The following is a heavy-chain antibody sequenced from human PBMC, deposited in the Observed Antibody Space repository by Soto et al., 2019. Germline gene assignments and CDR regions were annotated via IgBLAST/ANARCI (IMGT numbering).Heavy chain of an antibody. Sequence: VQLLESGGGLVQPGGSLRLSCEASGFAFSTYPMTWVRQAPGKGLEWVSTISGTDTSTYYADSVKGRFTISRDNSKDTLYLHMNSLTVEDTAVYFCAQVVIVWGDDPDFDYWGQGTMVTVSS. D-gene: IGHD3-16*01. V-gene: IGHV3-23*01. J-gene: IGHJ4*02. CDR3: AQVVIVWGDDPDFDY. CDR2: ISGTDTST. CDR1: GFAFSTYP.